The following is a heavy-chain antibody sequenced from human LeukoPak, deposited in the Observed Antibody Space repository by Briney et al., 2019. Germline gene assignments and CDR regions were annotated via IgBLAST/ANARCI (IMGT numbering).Heavy chain of an antibody. CDR1: GYTFTGYY. CDR2: IDPNSGGT. V-gene: IGHV1-2*02. D-gene: IGHD3-3*01. CDR3: ARDATNYDDFDY. Sequence: ASVKVSCKASGYTFTGYYMHWVRQAPGQGLEWMGWIDPNSGGTNYAQKFQGRVTMTRDTSISTAYMELSRLRSDDTAVYYCARDATNYDDFDYWGQGTLVTVSS. J-gene: IGHJ4*02.